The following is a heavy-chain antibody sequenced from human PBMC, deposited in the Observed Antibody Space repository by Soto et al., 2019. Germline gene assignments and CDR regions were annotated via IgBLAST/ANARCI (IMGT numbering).Heavy chain of an antibody. CDR2: IYYSGST. V-gene: IGHV4-61*01. J-gene: IGHJ5*02. CDR1: GGSVSSGSYY. Sequence: SDTLSLTCTVSGGSVSSGSYYWSWIRQPPGKGLEWIGYIYYSGSTNYNPSLKSRVTISVDTSKNQFSLKLSSVTAADTAVYYCARAYYDRSGYAVDPWGQGTLVTVSS. D-gene: IGHD3-22*01. CDR3: ARAYYDRSGYAVDP.